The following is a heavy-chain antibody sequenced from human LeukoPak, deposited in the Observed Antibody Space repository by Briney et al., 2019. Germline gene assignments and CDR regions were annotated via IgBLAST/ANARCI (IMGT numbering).Heavy chain of an antibody. D-gene: IGHD1-26*01. CDR3: ASGVGAGGGDAFDI. V-gene: IGHV4-4*07. Sequence: SETLSLTCTVSGGSISSYYWSWIRQPAGKGLEWIGRIYTSGSTNYNTSLKSRVTMSVDTPKNQFSLKLSSVTAADTAVYYCASGVGAGGGDAFDIWGQGTMVTVSS. CDR1: GGSISSYY. CDR2: IYTSGST. J-gene: IGHJ3*02.